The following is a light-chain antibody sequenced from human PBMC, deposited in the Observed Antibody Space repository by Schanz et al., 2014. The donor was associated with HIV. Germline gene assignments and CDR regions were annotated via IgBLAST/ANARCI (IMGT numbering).Light chain of an antibody. J-gene: IGKJ4*01. CDR1: QTVSNN. Sequence: EIVLTQSPGTLSLSRGERATLSCRASQTVSNNLAWYQQKPGQAPRLLIYGASTRVTGIPARFSGSGSGTDFTLTVSRLEPEDFTVYYCQQYGSSPLTFGGGTKVEI. V-gene: IGKV3-20*01. CDR3: QQYGSSPLT. CDR2: GAS.